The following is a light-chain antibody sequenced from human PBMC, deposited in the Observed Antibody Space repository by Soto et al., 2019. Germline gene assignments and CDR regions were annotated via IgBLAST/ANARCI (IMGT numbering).Light chain of an antibody. CDR1: SSDEGSYNF. CDR3: TSPTPISLYV. J-gene: IGLJ1*01. Sequence: QSVPTQPASVSRSPGHSITISCTGTSSDEGSYNFFSWYQQYTARVPKRFIYMVSNPPSGVSNRLSASNSGNTASLPISRLQAEGEADYVCTSPTPISLYVFGAGTKVTV. CDR2: MVS. V-gene: IGLV2-14*01.